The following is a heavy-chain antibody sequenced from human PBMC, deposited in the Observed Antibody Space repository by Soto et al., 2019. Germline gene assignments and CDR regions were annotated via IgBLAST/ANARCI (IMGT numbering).Heavy chain of an antibody. CDR3: AKGRTFFDF. Sequence: EVHLLESGGGLVQPGGSLRLSCAASGFAFSDYAMTWVRQAPGKGLEWVSDISDGDGATHYADSVKGRFTISRDDSKNKLYLQMDSLRAEDAAVYYCAKGRTFFDFWGQGTLVTVSS. D-gene: IGHD3-16*01. CDR2: ISDGDGAT. J-gene: IGHJ4*02. CDR1: GFAFSDYA. V-gene: IGHV3-23*01.